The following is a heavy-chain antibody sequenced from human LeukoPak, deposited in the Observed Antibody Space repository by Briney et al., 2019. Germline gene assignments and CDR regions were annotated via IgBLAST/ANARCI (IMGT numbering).Heavy chain of an antibody. Sequence: GGSPRLSCAASGFTVSSNYMSWVRQAPGKGLEWVSVIYAGGSTYYADSVKGRFSISRDNSKNTLYLQMNSLRAEDTAVYYRARSKSRGDYYFDNWGQGTLVTVSS. V-gene: IGHV3-53*01. D-gene: IGHD2-21*02. CDR2: IYAGGST. J-gene: IGHJ4*02. CDR3: ARSKSRGDYYFDN. CDR1: GFTVSSNY.